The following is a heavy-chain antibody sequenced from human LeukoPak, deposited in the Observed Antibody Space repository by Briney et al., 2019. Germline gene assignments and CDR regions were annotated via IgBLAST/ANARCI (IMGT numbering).Heavy chain of an antibody. D-gene: IGHD3-22*01. CDR3: TRVPIRTVTMIVVIRGHDAFDI. Sequence: GGSLRLSCTASGFTFGDYATSWFRRAPGKGLEWVGFMRGKNYGGTTEYAASVKDRFTISRDDSKSIAYLQMNSLKTEDTAVYYCTRVPIRTVTMIVVIRGHDAFDIWGQGTTVTVSS. V-gene: IGHV3-49*03. J-gene: IGHJ3*02. CDR2: MRGKNYGGTT. CDR1: GFTFGDYA.